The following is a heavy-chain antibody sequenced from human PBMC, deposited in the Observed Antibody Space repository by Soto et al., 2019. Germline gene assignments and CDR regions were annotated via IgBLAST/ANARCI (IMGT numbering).Heavy chain of an antibody. CDR1: GYTFTSYG. CDR3: ASGPYGPNYYYYYGMDV. J-gene: IGHJ6*02. Sequence: ASVKVSCKASGYTFTSYGISWVRQAPGQGLEWMGWISAYNGNTNYALKLQGRVTMTTDTSTSTAYMELRSLRSDDTAVYYCASGPYGPNYYYYYGMDVWGQGTTVTVSS. V-gene: IGHV1-18*01. CDR2: ISAYNGNT. D-gene: IGHD3-10*01.